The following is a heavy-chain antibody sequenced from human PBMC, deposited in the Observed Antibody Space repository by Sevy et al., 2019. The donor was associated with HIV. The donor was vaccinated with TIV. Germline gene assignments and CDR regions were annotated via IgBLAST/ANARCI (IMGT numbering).Heavy chain of an antibody. V-gene: IGHV3-23*01. J-gene: IGHJ1*01. D-gene: IGHD3-22*01. CDR1: GFTFSSYA. CDR2: ISGSGGST. Sequence: GGSLRLSCAASGFTFSSYAMSWVRQAPGKGLEWVSAISGSGGSTYYADSVKGRFTISRDNSKNTLYLQMNSLRAEDRAVYYCAKDQGASSGYSPKYFQHWGQGTLVTVSS. CDR3: AKDQGASSGYSPKYFQH.